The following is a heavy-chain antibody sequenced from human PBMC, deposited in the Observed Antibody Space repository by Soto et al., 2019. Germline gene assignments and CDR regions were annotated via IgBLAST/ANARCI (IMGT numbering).Heavy chain of an antibody. CDR2: IWFDGSKK. D-gene: IGHD3-22*01. J-gene: IGHJ5*02. CDR3: ARAHTMMILDRFDP. CDR1: GFKFRNYA. Sequence: LSCAASGFKFRNYAIHWVRQAPGKGLEWLAVIWFDGSKKYYADSVKGRFTISRDNSKNTVYLDMNSLTADDSGVFYCARAHTMMILDRFDPWGHGTLVTVSS. V-gene: IGHV3-33*01.